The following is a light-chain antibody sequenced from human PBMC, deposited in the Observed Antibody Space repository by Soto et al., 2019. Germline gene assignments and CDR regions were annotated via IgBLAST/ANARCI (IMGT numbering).Light chain of an antibody. CDR2: EVH. J-gene: IGLJ2*01. CDR3: SSYAASTTLL. Sequence: QSALTQPPSVSGSPGQSVTISCIGSSSDVGTYDRVSWYQAPPGTAPKLIIYEVHYRPSGVPDRFSGSKSGNTASLTISGLQAEDEADYYCSSYAASTTLLFGGGTKVPVL. V-gene: IGLV2-18*02. CDR1: SSDVGTYDR.